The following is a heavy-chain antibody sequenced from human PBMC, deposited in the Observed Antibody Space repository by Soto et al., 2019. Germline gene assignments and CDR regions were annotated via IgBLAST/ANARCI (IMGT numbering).Heavy chain of an antibody. J-gene: IGHJ6*02. D-gene: IGHD1-20*01. CDR3: AREVYRGMDV. V-gene: IGHV4-34*01. Sequence: PSETLSLTCAVYGGSFSGYYWSWIRQPPGKGLEWIGEINHSGSTNYNPSLKSRVTISVDTSKNQFSLKLSSVTAADTAVYYCAREVYRGMDVWGQGTTVTSP. CDR2: INHSGST. CDR1: GGSFSGYY.